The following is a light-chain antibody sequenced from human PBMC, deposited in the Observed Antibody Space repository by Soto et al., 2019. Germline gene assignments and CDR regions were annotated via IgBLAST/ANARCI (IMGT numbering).Light chain of an antibody. Sequence: EVVLTQSPGTLSLSPGERATLSCWASQSVTYSYLAWYQQKPGQAPRLLISGASSRATGIPDRFSGSGSGTDFTLTISRLEPEDFAVYYCQQYGSSPPTFGQGTKVEF. CDR1: QSVTYSY. J-gene: IGKJ1*01. CDR3: QQYGSSPPT. CDR2: GAS. V-gene: IGKV3-20*01.